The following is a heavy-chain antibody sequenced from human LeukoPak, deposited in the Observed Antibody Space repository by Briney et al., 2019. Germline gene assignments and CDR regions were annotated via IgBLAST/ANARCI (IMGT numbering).Heavy chain of an antibody. CDR3: ARAYCSGGSCYSARNWFDP. J-gene: IGHJ5*02. V-gene: IGHV1-69*13. D-gene: IGHD2-15*01. CDR2: IIPIFGTA. Sequence: SVKVSCKASGGTFSSYAISWVRQAPGHGLEWMGGIIPIFGTANYAQKFQGRVTITADESTSTAYMELSSLRSEDTAVYYCARAYCSGGSCYSARNWFDPWGQGTLVTVSS. CDR1: GGTFSSYA.